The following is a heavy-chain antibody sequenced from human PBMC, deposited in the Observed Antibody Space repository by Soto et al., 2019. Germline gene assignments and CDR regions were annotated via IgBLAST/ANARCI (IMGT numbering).Heavy chain of an antibody. Sequence: SETLSLTCTVSGDSVSSGNYYWSWIRQPPGKGLEWIGSIYFTGNTNYNPSLKSRLTMSIDTSRNLFSLRLGSVTAADTAVYYCGRVPVDTYMIYWSDPWGQGTLVTVSS. CDR1: GDSVSSGNYY. CDR2: IYFTGNT. J-gene: IGHJ5*02. CDR3: GRVPVDTYMIYWSDP. D-gene: IGHD3-16*01. V-gene: IGHV4-61*01.